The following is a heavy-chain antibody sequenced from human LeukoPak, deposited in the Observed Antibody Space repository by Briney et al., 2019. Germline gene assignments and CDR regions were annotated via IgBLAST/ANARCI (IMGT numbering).Heavy chain of an antibody. CDR1: GFTFSSYA. D-gene: IGHD3-10*01. Sequence: GGSLRLSCAASGFTFSSYAMHWVRQAPGKGLEWVAVISYDGSNKYYADSVKGRFTISRDNSKNTLYLQMNSLKGDDTAVCYCAKDSAFYYIDVWGKGTTVIISS. CDR3: AKDSAFYYIDV. CDR2: ISYDGSNK. V-gene: IGHV3-30*04. J-gene: IGHJ6*03.